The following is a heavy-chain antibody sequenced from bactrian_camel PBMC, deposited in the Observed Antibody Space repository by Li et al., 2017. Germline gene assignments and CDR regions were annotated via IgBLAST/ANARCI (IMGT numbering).Heavy chain of an antibody. V-gene: IGHV3-1*01. D-gene: IGHD1*01. CDR3: AADKHDPVGGYCGVLNTRLTY. CDR2: IDAAGDT. CDR1: GITIDDYC. J-gene: IGHJ4*01. Sequence: LVESGGDSVETGGSLRLSCVVTGITIDDYCMAWFRQAPGMSRESLASIDAAGDTAYADSVKGRFTISKDNAKNTLYLQMNALKPEDTAMYYCAADKHDPVGGYCGVLNTRLTYRGQGTQVTVS.